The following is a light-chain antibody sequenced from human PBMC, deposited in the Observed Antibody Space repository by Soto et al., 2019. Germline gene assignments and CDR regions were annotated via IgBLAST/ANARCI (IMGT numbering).Light chain of an antibody. CDR3: QQYDNLPYT. V-gene: IGKV1-33*01. CDR2: DAS. Sequence: DIPMTQSPSSLSASVGDRVTITCQASQDISNYLNWYQQKPEKAPKLLIYDASNLVTGVPSRFSGSRSWTYFTFTISSLPPEDIATYYCQQYDNLPYTFGQGTPLEIK. CDR1: QDISNY. J-gene: IGKJ2*01.